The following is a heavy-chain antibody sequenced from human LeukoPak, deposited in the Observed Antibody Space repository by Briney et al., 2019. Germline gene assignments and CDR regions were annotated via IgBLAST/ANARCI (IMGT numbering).Heavy chain of an antibody. Sequence: GGSLRLSCAASGFTFSSYSMNWVRQAPGKGLEWVSSISSSSSYIYYADSVKGRFTISRDNAKNSLYLQMNSLRAEDTAVYYCAKVRGGRYFDWLPPPAFDYWGQGTLVTVSS. CDR2: ISSSSSYI. J-gene: IGHJ4*02. V-gene: IGHV3-21*04. CDR3: AKVRGGRYFDWLPPPAFDY. D-gene: IGHD3-9*01. CDR1: GFTFSSYS.